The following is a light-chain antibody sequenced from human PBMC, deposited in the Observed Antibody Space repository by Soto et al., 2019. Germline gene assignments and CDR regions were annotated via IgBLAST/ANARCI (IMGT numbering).Light chain of an antibody. CDR2: DVS. CDR3: CSYAGSYGV. CDR1: SSDVGGYNY. Sequence: QSALTQPRSVSGSPGQSVTISCTGTSSDVGGYNYVSWYQQHPGKAPKLMIYDVSKRPSGVPDRFSGSKSGNTASLTISGLLAEDEADYYCCSYAGSYGVFGGGTQLTVL. V-gene: IGLV2-11*01. J-gene: IGLJ7*01.